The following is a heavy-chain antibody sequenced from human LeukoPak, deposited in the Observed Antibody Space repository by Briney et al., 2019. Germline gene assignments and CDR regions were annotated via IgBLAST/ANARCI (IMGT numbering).Heavy chain of an antibody. V-gene: IGHV1-69*02. CDR1: GVTFSSFS. CDR3: AQLSRGAGVYWLDY. J-gene: IGHJ4*02. CDR2: IVPSVGII. Sequence: ASVKVSCKASGVTFSSFSISWVRQTPKQGLEWMGRIVPSVGIITYAQNFQGRVTFTADKSSSTAYMDLSSLRSEDTAVYYCAQLSRGAGVYWLDYWGQGTLVTVSS. D-gene: IGHD3-10*01.